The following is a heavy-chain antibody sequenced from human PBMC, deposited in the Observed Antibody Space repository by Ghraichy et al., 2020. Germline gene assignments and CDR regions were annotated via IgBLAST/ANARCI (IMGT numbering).Heavy chain of an antibody. D-gene: IGHD3-3*01. CDR3: ARFDGNWFDP. Sequence: SETLSLTCTVSGGSVNSASYYWTWIRQPPGKGLEWIGYVYYSGSTDYNPSLKSRVTISLDTSKSQFSLKLSSVTATDTAVYYCARFDGNWFDPWGQGTLVTVSS. CDR1: GGSVNSASYY. CDR2: VYYSGST. J-gene: IGHJ5*02. V-gene: IGHV4-61*01.